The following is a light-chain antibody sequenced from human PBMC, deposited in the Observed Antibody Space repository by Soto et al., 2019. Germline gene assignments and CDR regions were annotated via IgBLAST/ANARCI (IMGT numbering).Light chain of an antibody. CDR1: QILLHSNGYNY. Sequence: DIVMTQSPLSLPVTPVEPASISCMSSQILLHSNGYNYLDWYLQKPGQSPQLLIYLGSNRASGVPDRFSGSGSGTDFTLKISRVEAEDVGVYYCMQALQTPWTCGQGTKGDIK. V-gene: IGKV2-28*01. CDR2: LGS. CDR3: MQALQTPWT. J-gene: IGKJ1*01.